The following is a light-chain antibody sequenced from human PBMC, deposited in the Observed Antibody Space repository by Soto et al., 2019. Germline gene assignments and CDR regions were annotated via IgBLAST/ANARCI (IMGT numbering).Light chain of an antibody. J-gene: IGLJ2*01. CDR2: EVS. CDR3: CSFAGSSTHVV. V-gene: IGLV2-23*02. CDR1: DSNVGTYNL. Sequence: QSVLTQPASVSGSPGQSITISCAGSDSNVGTYNLVSWYQQHPAKAPKLIIYEVSRRPSGVSDRFSGSKSGNTASLTISGLQADDEADYYCCSFAGSSTHVVFGGGTKLTVL.